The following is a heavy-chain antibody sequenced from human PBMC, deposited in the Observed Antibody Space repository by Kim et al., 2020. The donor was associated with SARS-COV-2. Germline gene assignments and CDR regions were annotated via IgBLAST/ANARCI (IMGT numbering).Heavy chain of an antibody. V-gene: IGHV3-23*01. D-gene: IGHD6-13*01. CDR2: ISGSGGST. J-gene: IGHJ4*02. Sequence: GGSLRLSCAASGFTFSTYAMSWVPQAPGKGLEWLSTISGSGGSTYYAVSVKGRFTISRDNSKNTLSLQMNSLRDEDTGVYYCAKTPYSSSYYYFDYWGQGTLVTVSS. CDR3: AKTPYSSSYYYFDY. CDR1: GFTFSTYA.